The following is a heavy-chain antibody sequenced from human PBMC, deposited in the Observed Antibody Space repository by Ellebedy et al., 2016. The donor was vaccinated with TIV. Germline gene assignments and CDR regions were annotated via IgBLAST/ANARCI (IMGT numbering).Heavy chain of an antibody. V-gene: IGHV3-15*07. CDR1: GFIFSNAW. Sequence: GESLKISCAASGFIFSNAWVNWVRQAPGKGLEWVGRIKTTTGGGAKDYAAPVKGRFIISRDDSKNTLYLQMNSLKTEDTAVYYCTTELCSSGCFPGIYWGQGTLVTVSS. D-gene: IGHD2-15*01. CDR2: IKTTTGGGAK. CDR3: TTELCSSGCFPGIY. J-gene: IGHJ4*02.